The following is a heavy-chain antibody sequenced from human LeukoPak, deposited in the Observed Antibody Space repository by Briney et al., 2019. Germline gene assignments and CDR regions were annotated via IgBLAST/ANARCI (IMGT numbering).Heavy chain of an antibody. J-gene: IGHJ4*02. D-gene: IGHD6-19*01. V-gene: IGHV1-2*02. CDR3: AAVAGGFDY. CDR2: INPNSGGT. CDR1: GYTFTAYY. Sequence: ASVKVSCTASGYTFTAYYMHWVRQAPGQGLEWMGWINPNSGGTNYAQKFQGRVTMTRDTSISTAYMELSRLRSDDTAVYYCAAVAGGFDYWGQGTLVTVSS.